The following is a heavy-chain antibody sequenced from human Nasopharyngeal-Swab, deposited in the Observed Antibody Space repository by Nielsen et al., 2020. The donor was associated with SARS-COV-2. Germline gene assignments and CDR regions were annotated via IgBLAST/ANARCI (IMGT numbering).Heavy chain of an antibody. D-gene: IGHD6-19*01. V-gene: IGHV1-46*01. CDR2: INPSGGST. CDR1: GYTFTSYY. J-gene: IGHJ3*02. Sequence: ASVKVSCKASGYTFTSYYMHWVRQAPGQGLEWMGIINPSGGSTSYAQKFQGRVTMTRDTSTGTVYMELSSLRSEDTAMYYCARAWLVIAFDIWGQGTMVTVSS. CDR3: ARAWLVIAFDI.